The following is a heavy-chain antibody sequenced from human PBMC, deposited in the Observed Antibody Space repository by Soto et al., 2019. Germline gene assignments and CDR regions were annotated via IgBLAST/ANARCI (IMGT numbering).Heavy chain of an antibody. CDR2: INPSGGST. CDR3: ARGLLGFGSLYCFDY. CDR1: GYNFTRYY. J-gene: IGHJ4*01. D-gene: IGHD3-22*01. V-gene: IGHV1-46*01. Sequence: ASGKSTCKATGYNFTRYYMHWVRQAPGQGLEWMGIINPSGGSTSYTQKFQGRVTMTRDTSTSTVYMDLSSLRSEDTAVYYCARGLLGFGSLYCFDYCGHLTPFTTSS.